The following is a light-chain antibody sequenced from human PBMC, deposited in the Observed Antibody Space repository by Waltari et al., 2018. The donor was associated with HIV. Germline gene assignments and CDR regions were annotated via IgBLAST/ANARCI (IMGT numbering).Light chain of an antibody. CDR1: SGDVGGYNF. Sequence: QSALTQPASVSGSLGQLITTSCTGTSGDVGGYNFFSWYQQHPGKAPKLIIYNVNSRPSGVSIRFSGSRSANTASLTISGLQAEDEADYFCCSYTSSGPRYVLFGGGTRLTVL. CDR3: CSYTSSGPRYVL. CDR2: NVN. J-gene: IGLJ2*01. V-gene: IGLV2-14*03.